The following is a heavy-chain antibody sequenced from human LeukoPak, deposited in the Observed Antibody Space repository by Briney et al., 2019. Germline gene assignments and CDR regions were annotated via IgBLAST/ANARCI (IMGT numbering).Heavy chain of an antibody. D-gene: IGHD3-22*01. J-gene: IGHJ4*02. Sequence: SETLSLTCAVSGYSISSGYYWGWIRQPPGKGLEWIGSIYHSGSTYYNPSLKSRVTISVDTSKNQFSLKLSSVTAADTAVYYCARGRSYYASSGYISDYWGQGTLVTVSS. CDR1: GYSISSGYY. V-gene: IGHV4-38-2*01. CDR2: IYHSGST. CDR3: ARGRSYYASSGYISDY.